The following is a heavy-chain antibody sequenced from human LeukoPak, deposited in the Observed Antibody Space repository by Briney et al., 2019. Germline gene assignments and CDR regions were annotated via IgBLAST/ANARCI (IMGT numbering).Heavy chain of an antibody. D-gene: IGHD4-17*01. Sequence: GGSLRLSGAASGFTFSSYWMHWVRQAPGKGLVWVSRINSDGSSTSYADSVKGRFTISRDNAKNTLYLQMNSLRAEDTAVYYCARDDYGDYQFDYWGQGTLVTVSS. CDR1: GFTFSSYW. CDR2: INSDGSST. V-gene: IGHV3-74*01. J-gene: IGHJ4*02. CDR3: ARDDYGDYQFDY.